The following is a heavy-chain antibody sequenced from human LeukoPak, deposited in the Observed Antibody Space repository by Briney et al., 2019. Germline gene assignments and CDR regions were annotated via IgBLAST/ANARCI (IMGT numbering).Heavy chain of an antibody. V-gene: IGHV3-23*01. CDR2: ISNNGGYT. D-gene: IGHD2-15*01. Sequence: GGSLRLSCAASGFTFSSSAISWVRQAPGKGLEWVSAISNNGGYTYYADSVQDRFTISRDNSKSTLCLQMNSLRAEDTAVYYCAKQLGYCSDGSCYFPYWGQGTLVTVSS. CDR1: GFTFSSSA. CDR3: AKQLGYCSDGSCYFPY. J-gene: IGHJ4*02.